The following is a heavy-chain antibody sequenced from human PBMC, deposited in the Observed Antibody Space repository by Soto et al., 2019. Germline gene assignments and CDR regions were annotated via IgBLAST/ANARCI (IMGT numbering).Heavy chain of an antibody. V-gene: IGHV4-59*01. CDR1: GGSISSYY. J-gene: IGHJ3*02. CDR2: IYYSGST. D-gene: IGHD3-9*01. Sequence: QVQLQESGPGLVKPSETLSLTCTVSGGSISSYYWSWIRQPPGKGLEWIGYIYYSGSTNYNPSLKSRVTISVDTSKNQFSLKLSSVTAADTAVYYCARAPRDILTGMGAFDIWGQGTMVTVSS. CDR3: ARAPRDILTGMGAFDI.